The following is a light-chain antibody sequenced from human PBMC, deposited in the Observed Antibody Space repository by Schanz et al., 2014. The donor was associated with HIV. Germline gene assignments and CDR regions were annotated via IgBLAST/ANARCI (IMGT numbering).Light chain of an antibody. Sequence: EIVMTQSPATLYVSPGEGATLSCRASQSISNNLAWYQHKPGQAPRLLIFGASNRASGIPDRFTGSESGTDFTLTISRLEPEDFAVYYCQQYADSPPLTFGGGTKVEIK. V-gene: IGKV3D-15*01. CDR3: QQYADSPPLT. CDR2: GAS. CDR1: QSISNN. J-gene: IGKJ4*01.